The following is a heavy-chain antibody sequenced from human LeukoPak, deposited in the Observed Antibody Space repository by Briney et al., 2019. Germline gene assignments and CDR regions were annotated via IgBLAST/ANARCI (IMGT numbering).Heavy chain of an antibody. CDR3: SRSRSGWDGYFDH. Sequence: SETLSLTCTVSGGSISGYYWNWIRQSPGRGLEWIGYIYYIGSTNYNPSLKSRLTISVDTSKNQLSLKLSSVTAADTAVYYCSRSRSGWDGYFDHWGQGARVTVSS. V-gene: IGHV4-59*01. D-gene: IGHD6-19*01. CDR2: IYYIGST. CDR1: GGSISGYY. J-gene: IGHJ4*02.